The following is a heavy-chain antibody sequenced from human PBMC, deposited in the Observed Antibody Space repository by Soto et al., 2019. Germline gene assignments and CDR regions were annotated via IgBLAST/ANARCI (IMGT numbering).Heavy chain of an antibody. CDR2: ISSSSYI. D-gene: IGHD3-3*01. CDR1: GFTFSSYS. CDR3: ARDGITIFGVVISPGYGMDV. V-gene: IGHV3-21*01. Sequence: GGSLRLSCAASGFTFSSYSMNWVRQAPGKGLEWVSSISSSSYIYYADSVKGRFTISRDNAKNSLYLQMNSLRAEDTAVYYCARDGITIFGVVISPGYGMDVWGQGTTVTVSS. J-gene: IGHJ6*02.